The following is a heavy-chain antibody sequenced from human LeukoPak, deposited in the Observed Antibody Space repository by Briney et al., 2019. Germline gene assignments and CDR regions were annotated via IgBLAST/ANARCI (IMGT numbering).Heavy chain of an antibody. CDR2: INHSGST. CDR3: ARGLSRGHSSGWYGGSSGMDV. J-gene: IGHJ6*04. D-gene: IGHD6-19*01. CDR1: GGSFSGYY. V-gene: IGHV4-34*01. Sequence: RSSETLSPTCAVYGGSFSGYYWSWIRQPPGKGLEWIGEINHSGSTNYNPSLKRRVTISVDTSKNQSSLKLSSVTAADTAVYYCARGLSRGHSSGWYGGSSGMDVWGKGTTVTVSS.